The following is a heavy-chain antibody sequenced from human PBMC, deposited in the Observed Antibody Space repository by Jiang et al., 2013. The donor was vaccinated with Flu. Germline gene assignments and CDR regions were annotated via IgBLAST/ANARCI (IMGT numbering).Heavy chain of an antibody. V-gene: IGHV2-5*02. CDR1: GFSLSTTKVG. J-gene: IGHJ5*02. D-gene: IGHD3-10*01. CDR2: LLGVIL. CDR3: AHRLHYYGSGNYRSGWFDP. Sequence: KPTQTLTLTCSLSGFSLSTTKVGVGWIRQPPGKDPGVACSHLLGVILSRYNPSLRSRLTIIKDTSKTKVVLTMTNMDPVDTGTYYCAHRLHYYGSGNYRSGWFDPWGHGTLVTVSS.